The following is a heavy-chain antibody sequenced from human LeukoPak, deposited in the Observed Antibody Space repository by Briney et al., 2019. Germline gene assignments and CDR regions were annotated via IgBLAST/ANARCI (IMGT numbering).Heavy chain of an antibody. CDR2: INPNSGGT. CDR1: GYTFTGYY. D-gene: IGHD2-15*01. J-gene: IGHJ4*02. CDR3: ARTSVPLMVVAAPGY. V-gene: IGHV1-2*02. Sequence: AASVKVSCKASGYTFTGYYMHWVRQAPGQGLEWMGWINPNSGGTNYAQKFQGRVTMTRDTSISTAYMELSRLRSDDTAVYYCARTSVPLMVVAAPGYWGQGSLLTVSS.